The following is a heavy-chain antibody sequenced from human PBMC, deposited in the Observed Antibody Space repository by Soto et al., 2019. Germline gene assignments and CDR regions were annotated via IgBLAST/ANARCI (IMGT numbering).Heavy chain of an antibody. CDR1: GFTFSSYG. J-gene: IGHJ4*02. CDR2: ISYDGSNK. CDR3: AKDLSVAGSQYYFDY. V-gene: IGHV3-30*18. D-gene: IGHD6-19*01. Sequence: GGSLRLSCAASGFTFSSYGMHWVRQAPGKGLEWVAVISYDGSNKYYADSVKGRFTISRDNSKNTLYLQMNSLRAEDTAVYYCAKDLSVAGSQYYFDYWGQGTLVTVSS.